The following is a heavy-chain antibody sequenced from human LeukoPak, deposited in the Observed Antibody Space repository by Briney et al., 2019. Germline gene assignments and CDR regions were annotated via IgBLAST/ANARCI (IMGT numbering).Heavy chain of an antibody. J-gene: IGHJ4*02. D-gene: IGHD1-26*01. CDR1: GFXFTSSA. V-gene: IGHV1-58*01. Sequence: SVKVSCKASGFXFTSSAVQWVRQARGQRLEWIGWIVVGGGNTNYAQKFQERVTITRDMSTSTAYMELSSLRSEDTAVYYCAAAPALVGPTNWGQGTLVTVSS. CDR3: AAAPALVGPTN. CDR2: IVVGGGNT.